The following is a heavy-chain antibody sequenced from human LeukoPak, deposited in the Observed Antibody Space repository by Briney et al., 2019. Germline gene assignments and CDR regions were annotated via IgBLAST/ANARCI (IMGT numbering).Heavy chain of an antibody. D-gene: IGHD2-2*01. CDR1: GYTFTGYY. J-gene: IGHJ6*03. CDR3: ARVPAAMRLSGYMDV. CDR2: IIPIFGTA. Sequence: SVKVSCKASGYTFTGYYIYWVRQAPGQGLEWMGGIIPIFGTANYAQKFQGRVTITADESTSTACMELSSLRSEDTAVYYCARVPAAMRLSGYMDVWGKGTTVTISS. V-gene: IGHV1-69*13.